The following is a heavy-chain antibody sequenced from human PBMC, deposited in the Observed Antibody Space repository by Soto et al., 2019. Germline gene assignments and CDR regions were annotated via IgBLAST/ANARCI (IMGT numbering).Heavy chain of an antibody. Sequence: ASVKVSCKASGYTFTSHGISWVRQAPGPGLEWMGWISGYNGNTNYAQTFQGRVTLTTDTSTSTAYMELRSPRSDDTAVYYCARDPGDCSSTSCSEDYWGQGTLVTVSS. V-gene: IGHV1-18*01. D-gene: IGHD2-2*01. J-gene: IGHJ4*02. CDR1: GYTFTSHG. CDR2: ISGYNGNT. CDR3: ARDPGDCSSTSCSEDY.